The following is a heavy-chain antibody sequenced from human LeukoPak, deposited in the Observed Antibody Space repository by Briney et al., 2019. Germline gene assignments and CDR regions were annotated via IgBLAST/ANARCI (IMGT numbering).Heavy chain of an antibody. J-gene: IGHJ4*02. Sequence: SETLSLTCAVYGGSFNGYYWTWIRQPPGKGLEWIGEINHSGSTDYNPSLKSRVTISVDTSKNQFSLKLNSVTAADTAVYYCAKGQLRLSNWGQGSLVIVSS. D-gene: IGHD6-25*01. V-gene: IGHV4-34*01. CDR1: GGSFNGYY. CDR3: AKGQLRLSN. CDR2: INHSGST.